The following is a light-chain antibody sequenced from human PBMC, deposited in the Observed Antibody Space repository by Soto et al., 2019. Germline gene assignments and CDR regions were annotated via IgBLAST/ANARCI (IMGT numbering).Light chain of an antibody. CDR3: QQYGDSPRT. CDR1: PSVTNY. CDR2: GAF. Sequence: EIVLTQSPATLSLSPGERATLSCRASPSVTNYLAWYQQKPGQAPRLVIYGAFNRATGIPARFSGSGSGTDFTLTIARLEPEDFAVYYCQQYGDSPRTFGQGTRLETK. J-gene: IGKJ5*01. V-gene: IGKV3-20*01.